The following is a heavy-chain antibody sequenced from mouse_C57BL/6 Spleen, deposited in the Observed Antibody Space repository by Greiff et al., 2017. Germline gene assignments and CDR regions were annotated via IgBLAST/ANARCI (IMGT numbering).Heavy chain of an antibody. CDR2: IDPENGDT. V-gene: IGHV14-4*01. J-gene: IGHJ1*03. CDR3: TTGHYYGSSYWYFDV. Sequence: VQLQQSGAELVRPGASVKLSCTASGFNIKDDYMHWVKQRPEQGLAWIGWIDPENGDTEYASKFQGKATITAETSPNTAYLQLSSLTSEDTAVYYCTTGHYYGSSYWYFDVWGTGTTVTVSS. D-gene: IGHD1-1*01. CDR1: GFNIKDDY.